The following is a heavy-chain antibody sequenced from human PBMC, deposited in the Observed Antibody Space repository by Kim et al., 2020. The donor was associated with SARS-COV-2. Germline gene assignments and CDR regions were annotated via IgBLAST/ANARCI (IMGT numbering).Heavy chain of an antibody. J-gene: IGHJ4*02. CDR1: GGTFSSYA. Sequence: SVKVSCKASGGTFSSYAISWVRQAPGQGLEWMGGIIPIFGTANYAQKFQGRVTITADESTSTAYMELSSLRSEDTAVYYCARSSGYDYVWGRYRTECDFWGQGTLFAVSS. CDR2: IIPIFGTA. V-gene: IGHV1-69*13. D-gene: IGHD3-16*02. CDR3: ARSSGYDYVWGRYRTECDF.